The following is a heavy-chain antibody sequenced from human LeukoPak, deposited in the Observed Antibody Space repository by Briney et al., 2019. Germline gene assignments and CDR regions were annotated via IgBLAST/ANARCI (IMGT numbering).Heavy chain of an antibody. CDR2: ISSSGSTI. CDR1: GFTFSDYY. Sequence: GGSLRLSCAASGFTFSDYYMSWIRQAPGKGLEWVSYISSSGSTIYYADSVKGRFTISRDNAKNSLYLQMNSLRAGDTAVYYCARDSNIVVVVAATKTNWFDPWGQGTLVTVSS. CDR3: ARDSNIVVVVAATKTNWFDP. J-gene: IGHJ5*02. D-gene: IGHD2-15*01. V-gene: IGHV3-11*04.